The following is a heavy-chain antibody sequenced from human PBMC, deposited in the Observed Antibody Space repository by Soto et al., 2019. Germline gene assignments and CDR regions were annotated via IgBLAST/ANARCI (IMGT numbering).Heavy chain of an antibody. D-gene: IGHD3-16*02. J-gene: IGHJ4*02. Sequence: ASVKVSCKASGYTFTSYGISWVRQAPGQGLEWMGWISAYNGNTNYAQKLQGRVTMTTDTSTSTAYMELRSLRSDDTAVYYCARVIPIYDYIWGSYPSTDSFDYWGQGTLVTVSS. CDR1: GYTFTSYG. CDR3: ARVIPIYDYIWGSYPSTDSFDY. CDR2: ISAYNGNT. V-gene: IGHV1-18*01.